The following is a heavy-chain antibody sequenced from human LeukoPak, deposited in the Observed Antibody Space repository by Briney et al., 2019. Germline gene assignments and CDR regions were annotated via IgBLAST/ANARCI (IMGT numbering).Heavy chain of an antibody. J-gene: IGHJ5*02. V-gene: IGHV4-34*01. D-gene: IGHD2-2*02. Sequence: SETLSLTCAVYGGSFSGYYWSWIRQPPGRGLEWIGEINHSGSTNYNPSLKSRVTISVDTSKNQFSLKLSSVTTADTAVYYCAREIPDIVVVPAAIGWFDPWGQGTLVTVSS. CDR1: GGSFSGYY. CDR3: AREIPDIVVVPAAIGWFDP. CDR2: INHSGST.